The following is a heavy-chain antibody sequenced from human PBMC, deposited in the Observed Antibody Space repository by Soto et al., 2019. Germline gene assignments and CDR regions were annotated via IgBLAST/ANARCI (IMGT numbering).Heavy chain of an antibody. CDR2: IYSGGST. J-gene: IGHJ6*02. D-gene: IGHD2-2*01. CDR3: ARFVRSCSATTCSTRAYV. CDR1: GGFVNSDTHS. V-gene: IGHV4-61*01. Sequence: SETLSLTCTVSGGFVNSDTHSWSWIRQTPGKRLEWIGFIYSGGSTKNPSLRSRVTMSVDTSKNQFSLKLRSVIVADTAVYHCARFVRSCSATTCSTRAYVWGQGITGT.